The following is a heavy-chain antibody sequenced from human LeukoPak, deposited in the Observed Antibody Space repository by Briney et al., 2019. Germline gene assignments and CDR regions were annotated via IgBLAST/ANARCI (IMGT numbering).Heavy chain of an antibody. Sequence: PSETLSLTCTVSGGSISSGSYYWSWIRQPAGKGLEWIGRIYTSGSTNYNPSLKSRVTISVDKAKNQFPLKLSSVTAADTAVYDCARGYCSGGSCYFFDYWGQGTLVTVSS. J-gene: IGHJ4*02. CDR1: GGSISSGSYY. D-gene: IGHD2-15*01. CDR2: IYTSGST. CDR3: ARGYCSGGSCYFFDY. V-gene: IGHV4-61*02.